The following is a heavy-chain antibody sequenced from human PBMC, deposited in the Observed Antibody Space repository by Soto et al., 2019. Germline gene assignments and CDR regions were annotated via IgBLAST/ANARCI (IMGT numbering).Heavy chain of an antibody. CDR2: IYPSGTA. Sequence: KSSETLSLTCAVSGGSISTGGYSWTWIRQPPGKGLEWIGYIYPSGTAYYNPSLKSRVTISVDRSQNQFSLNLTSVTAADTAVYFCARSALYLVTSGWLPDIWGQGTLVTVCS. V-gene: IGHV4-30-2*01. J-gene: IGHJ4*02. CDR1: GGSISTGGYS. CDR3: ARSALYLVTSGWLPDI. D-gene: IGHD6-19*01.